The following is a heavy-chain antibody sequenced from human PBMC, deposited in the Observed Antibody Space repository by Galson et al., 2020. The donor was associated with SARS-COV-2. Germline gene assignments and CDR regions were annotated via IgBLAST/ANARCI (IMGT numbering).Heavy chain of an antibody. Sequence: ASVKVSCKASGYTFINYGISWVRQAPGQGLEWVGWISPYHGYTNFAEKLQGRVTMTTDTSTATAYMDLKSLRSDDTAVYYCVRDIYYDDSGYPRYYFDYWGQGTLVTVSS. V-gene: IGHV1-18*04. D-gene: IGHD3-22*01. J-gene: IGHJ4*02. CDR1: GYTFINYG. CDR2: ISPYHGYT. CDR3: VRDIYYDDSGYPRYYFDY.